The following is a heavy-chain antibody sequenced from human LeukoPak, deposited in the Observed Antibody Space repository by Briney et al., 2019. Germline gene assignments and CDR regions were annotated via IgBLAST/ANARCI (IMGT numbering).Heavy chain of an antibody. D-gene: IGHD6-13*01. CDR2: IWYDGSNK. J-gene: IGHJ3*02. Sequence: PGGSLRLSCAASGFTFSSYGMHWVRQAPGKGLEWVAVIWYDGSNKYYADSVKGRFTISRDNSKNTLYLQMNSLRAEDTAVYYCAREADSSRRAFDIWGQGTMVTVSS. CDR3: AREADSSRRAFDI. V-gene: IGHV3-33*01. CDR1: GFTFSSYG.